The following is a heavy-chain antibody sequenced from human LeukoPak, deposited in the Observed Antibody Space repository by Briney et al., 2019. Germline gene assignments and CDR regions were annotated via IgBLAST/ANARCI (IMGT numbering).Heavy chain of an antibody. CDR3: ARGSGLAAFDI. CDR2: IYSGGST. J-gene: IGHJ3*02. Sequence: GGSLRLSCAASGFTVSSNYMGWVRQAPGKGLEWVSVIYSGGSTYYADSVKGRFTISRDNSKNTLYLQMNSLRAEDTAVYYCARGSGLAAFDIWGQGTMVTVSS. CDR1: GFTVSSNY. D-gene: IGHD3-3*01. V-gene: IGHV3-53*01.